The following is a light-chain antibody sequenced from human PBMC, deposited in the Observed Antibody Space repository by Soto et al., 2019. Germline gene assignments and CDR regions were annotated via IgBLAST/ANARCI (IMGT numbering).Light chain of an antibody. CDR1: RDIGDR. CDR3: LQASTSPRT. V-gene: IGKV1-12*01. Sequence: DILMTQSPSSVSASLGDRVTITCRASRDIGDRLAWCCHKPGKAPQLLIQTASTCGRATPSRFSGSGSGTDFLLTINSLQPEDFATYYCLQASTSPRTSGHGTKVDIK. J-gene: IGKJ1*01. CDR2: TAS.